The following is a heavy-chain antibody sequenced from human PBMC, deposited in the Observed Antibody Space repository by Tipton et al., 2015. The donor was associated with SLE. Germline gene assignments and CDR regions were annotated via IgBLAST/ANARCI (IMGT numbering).Heavy chain of an antibody. V-gene: IGHV3-13*01. J-gene: IGHJ6*02. CDR1: GFTFSSYD. Sequence: SLRLSCAASGFTFSSYDMHWVRQATGKGLEWVSAIGTAGDTYYPGSVKGRFTISRENAKNSLYLQMNSLRAGDTAVYYCARSYGDYGGYGMDVWGQGTTVTVSS. CDR3: ARSYGDYGGYGMDV. D-gene: IGHD4-17*01. CDR2: IGTAGDT.